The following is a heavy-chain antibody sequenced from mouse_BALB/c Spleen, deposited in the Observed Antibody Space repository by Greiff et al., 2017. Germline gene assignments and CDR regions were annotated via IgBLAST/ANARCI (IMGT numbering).Heavy chain of an antibody. Sequence: VQLQQSGAELVRPGALVKLSCKASGFNITDYYMHWVKQRPEQGLEWIGWIDPENGNTIYDPKFQGKASITADTSSNTAYLQLSSLTSEDTAVYYCARYYYGSSYDMDYWGQGTSVTVSS. CDR2: IDPENGNT. D-gene: IGHD1-1*01. CDR3: ARYYYGSSYDMDY. J-gene: IGHJ4*01. CDR1: GFNITDYY. V-gene: IGHV14-1*02.